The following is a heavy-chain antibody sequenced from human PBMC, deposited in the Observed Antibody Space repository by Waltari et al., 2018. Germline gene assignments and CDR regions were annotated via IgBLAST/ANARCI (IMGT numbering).Heavy chain of an antibody. CDR3: ARDTRRDVYNYDFDY. CDR1: GGSISSSSYY. D-gene: IGHD3-3*01. Sequence: QLQLQESGPGLVKPSETLSLTCTVSGGSISSSSYYWGWIRQPPGKGLEWIGSIYYSGSTYYNPSLKSRVTISVDTSKNQFSLKLSSVTAADTAVYYCARDTRRDVYNYDFDYWGQGTLVTVSS. V-gene: IGHV4-39*07. CDR2: IYYSGST. J-gene: IGHJ4*02.